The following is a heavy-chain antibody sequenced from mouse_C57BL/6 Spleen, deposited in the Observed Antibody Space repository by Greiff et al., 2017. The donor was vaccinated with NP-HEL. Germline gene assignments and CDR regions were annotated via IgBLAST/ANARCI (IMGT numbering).Heavy chain of an antibody. Sequence: EVKLVESGEGLVKPGGSLKLSCAASGFTFSSYAMSWVRQTPEKRLEWVAYISSGGDYIYYADTVKGRFPISRDNARNTLYLQMSSLKSEDTAMYYCTREEGQRVAYYYGSSDYAMDYWGQGTSVTVSS. D-gene: IGHD1-1*01. CDR1: GFTFSSYA. V-gene: IGHV5-9-1*02. CDR2: ISSGGDYI. CDR3: TREEGQRVAYYYGSSDYAMDY. J-gene: IGHJ4*01.